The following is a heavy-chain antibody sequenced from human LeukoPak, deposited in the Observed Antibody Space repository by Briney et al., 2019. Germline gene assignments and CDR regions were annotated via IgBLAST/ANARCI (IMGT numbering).Heavy chain of an antibody. J-gene: IGHJ5*02. Sequence: SETLSLTCTVSGGSISSSFYYWGWIRQPPGKGLEWIGSIYSSGSTYYNPSLKSRVTISVDTSKNQFSLKLSSVTAADTAVYYCAREGSSWEDGFDPWGQGTLVTVSS. CDR1: GGSISSSFYY. CDR3: AREGSSWEDGFDP. CDR2: IYSSGST. D-gene: IGHD6-13*01. V-gene: IGHV4-39*07.